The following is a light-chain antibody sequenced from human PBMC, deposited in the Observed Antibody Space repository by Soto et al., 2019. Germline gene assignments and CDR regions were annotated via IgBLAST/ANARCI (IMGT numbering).Light chain of an antibody. CDR2: KAS. J-gene: IGKJ1*01. V-gene: IGKV1-5*03. CDR1: HSITTW. CDR3: QQYNTYSRT. Sequence: DIQMTQSPSTLSASVGDRVAITCRASHSITTWLAWYQHKPGKAPKLLIYKASSLQSGVPSRLSGSGSGTEFTLTNSSLQPDDFATYYCQQYNTYSRTFGQGTKVEIK.